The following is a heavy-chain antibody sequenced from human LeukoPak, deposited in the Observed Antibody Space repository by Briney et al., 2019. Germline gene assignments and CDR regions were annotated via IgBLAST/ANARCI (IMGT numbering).Heavy chain of an antibody. V-gene: IGHV3-30*03. J-gene: IGHJ5*02. CDR2: ISYDGSNK. D-gene: IGHD2-15*01. Sequence: GGSLRLSCAASGFTFSSYGMHWVRQAPGKGLEWVAVISYDGSNKYYADSVKGRFTISRDNSKNTLYLQMNSLRAEDTAVYYCARGLVVAATAGKGISHWFDPWGQGTLVTVSS. CDR3: ARGLVVAATAGKGISHWFDP. CDR1: GFTFSSYG.